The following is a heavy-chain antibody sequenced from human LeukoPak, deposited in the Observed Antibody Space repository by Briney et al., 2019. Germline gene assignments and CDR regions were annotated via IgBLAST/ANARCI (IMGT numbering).Heavy chain of an antibody. D-gene: IGHD6-19*01. CDR1: GYTFTSYA. Sequence: ASVKVSCKASGYTFTSYAMHWVRQAPGQRLEWMGWINAGNGNTKYSQKFQGRVTITRDTSASTAYMELSRLRSDDTAVFYCARDGGAVALDYWGQGTLVTVSS. V-gene: IGHV1-3*01. CDR3: ARDGGAVALDY. CDR2: INAGNGNT. J-gene: IGHJ4*02.